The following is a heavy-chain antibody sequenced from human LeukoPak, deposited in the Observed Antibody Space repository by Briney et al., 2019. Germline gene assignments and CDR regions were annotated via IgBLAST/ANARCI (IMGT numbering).Heavy chain of an antibody. CDR3: ARARREYSYGYRTNEMGHYXDH. V-gene: IGHV4-38-2*02. D-gene: IGHD5-18*01. J-gene: IGHJ4*02. Sequence: SSETLSLTCTVPGYSITSAYYWGWIRQPPGKGREGIGSFFLKGITYPNPSLKSRVTISVDTSKNQFSLKLSSVTAADTAVYYCARARREYSYGYRTNEMGHYXDHWXXXTXXTVS. CDR1: GYSITSAYY. CDR2: FFLKGIT.